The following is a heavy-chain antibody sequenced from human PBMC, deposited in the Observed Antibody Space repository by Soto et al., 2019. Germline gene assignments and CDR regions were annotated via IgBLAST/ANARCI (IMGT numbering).Heavy chain of an antibody. V-gene: IGHV3-53*01. J-gene: IGHJ4*01. Sequence: GGSLRLSCAASGFTVSSTYMNWVRQAPGKGLEWVSVVYSGDSTYYADSVKGRFTISRDNSKNTLYLQMNSLRAEDTAVYYCAREVRCSSSSCLCAFDYWGHGTLVTVSS. D-gene: IGHD2-2*01. CDR3: AREVRCSSSSCLCAFDY. CDR1: GFTVSSTY. CDR2: VYSGDST.